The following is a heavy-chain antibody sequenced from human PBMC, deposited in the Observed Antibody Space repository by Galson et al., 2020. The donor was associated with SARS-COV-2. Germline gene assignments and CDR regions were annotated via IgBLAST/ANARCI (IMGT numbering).Heavy chain of an antibody. J-gene: IGHJ2*01. D-gene: IGHD2-2*01. CDR2: ICSAGTAI. Sequence: GESLKISCTGSGYSFSNHCMSWVRQAPGKGLELVGNICSAGTAIQYTASFKGRFTISRDNARHSVFLQMNSLRAEDTAVYYCAKLVVPSGDGWYFDLWGRGTLVTVSP. CDR1: GYSFSNHC. CDR3: AKLVVPSGDGWYFDL. V-gene: IGHV3-11*01.